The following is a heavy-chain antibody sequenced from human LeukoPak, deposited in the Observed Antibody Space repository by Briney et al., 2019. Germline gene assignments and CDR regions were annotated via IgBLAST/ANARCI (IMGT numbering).Heavy chain of an antibody. CDR2: INAGNGNT. J-gene: IGHJ4*02. V-gene: IGHV1-3*01. CDR3: ARGLGYYDSSGYSPGDY. CDR1: GYTFTSYA. Sequence: ASVKVSCKASGYTFTSYAMHWVRQAPGQRLEWMGWINAGNGNTKYSQKFQGRVTITRDTSASTAYMELSSLRSEDTAVYYCARGLGYYDSSGYSPGDYWGQGTLVTVSS. D-gene: IGHD3-22*01.